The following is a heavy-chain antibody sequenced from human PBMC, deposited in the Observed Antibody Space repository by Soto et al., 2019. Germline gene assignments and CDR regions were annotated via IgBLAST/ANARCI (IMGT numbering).Heavy chain of an antibody. Sequence: GGSLRLSCAASGFTFSSYSMNWVRQAPGKGLEWVSYISSSSSTIYYADSVKGRFTISRDNAKNSLYLQMNSLRAEDTAVYYCARESWQLVRGGWFDPWGQGTLVTVSS. CDR2: ISSSSSTI. CDR1: GFTFSSYS. D-gene: IGHD6-13*01. V-gene: IGHV3-48*01. J-gene: IGHJ5*02. CDR3: ARESWQLVRGGWFDP.